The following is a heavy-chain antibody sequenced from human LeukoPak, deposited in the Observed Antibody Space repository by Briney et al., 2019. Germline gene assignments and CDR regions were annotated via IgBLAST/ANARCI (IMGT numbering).Heavy chain of an antibody. J-gene: IGHJ4*02. D-gene: IGHD3-10*01. CDR1: GYTFTSYG. V-gene: IGHV1-18*01. CDR3: AGDLVGWFGELLLYYFDY. CDR2: ISAYNGNT. Sequence: ASVKVSCKASGYTFTSYGISWVRQAPGQGLEWMGWISAYNGNTNYAQKLQGRVTMTTDTSTSTAYMELRSLRSDDTAVYYCAGDLVGWFGELLLYYFDYWGQGTLVTVSS.